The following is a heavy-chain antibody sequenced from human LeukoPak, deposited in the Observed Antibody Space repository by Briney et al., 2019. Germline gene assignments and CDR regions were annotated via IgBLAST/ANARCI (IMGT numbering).Heavy chain of an antibody. V-gene: IGHV1-18*01. CDR2: ISAYNGNT. Sequence: ASVKVSCKASGYSFTSYGISWVRQAPGQGLEWMGWISAYNGNTNYAQKLQGRVTMTTDTSTSTAYMELRSLRSDDTAVYYCARGLEWLTRRHNWFDPWGQGTLVTVSS. J-gene: IGHJ5*02. CDR3: ARGLEWLTRRHNWFDP. CDR1: GYSFTSYG. D-gene: IGHD3-3*01.